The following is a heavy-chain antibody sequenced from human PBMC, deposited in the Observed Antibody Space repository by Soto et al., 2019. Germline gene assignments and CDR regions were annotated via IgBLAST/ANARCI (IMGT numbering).Heavy chain of an antibody. CDR3: ARGLLYATTSFDY. CDR2: IIPVVGTT. CDR1: GATFTTNS. D-gene: IGHD2-8*01. V-gene: IGHV1-69*06. Sequence: QVQLVQSGAEVKKPGSSVKVSCKASGATFTTNSLNWVRQAPGQGLEWMGGIIPVVGTTKYAQKYQDRVTITGDKSTNTAYMALSSLRSDDTAVYYCARGLLYATTSFDYWGQGTPVPVSS. J-gene: IGHJ4*02.